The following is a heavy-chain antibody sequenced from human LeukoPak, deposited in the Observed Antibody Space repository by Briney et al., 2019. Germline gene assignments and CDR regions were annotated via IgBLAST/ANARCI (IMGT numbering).Heavy chain of an antibody. D-gene: IGHD1-26*01. Sequence: GASVKVSCKASGYTFTGYYMHWVRQAPGQGLEWMGWINPNSGGTNYAQKFQGRVTMTRDTSISTAYMELSRLRSDDTAVYYCARGPERGSYDFDYWGQGTLVTVSS. V-gene: IGHV1-2*02. J-gene: IGHJ4*02. CDR3: ARGPERGSYDFDY. CDR2: INPNSGGT. CDR1: GYTFTGYY.